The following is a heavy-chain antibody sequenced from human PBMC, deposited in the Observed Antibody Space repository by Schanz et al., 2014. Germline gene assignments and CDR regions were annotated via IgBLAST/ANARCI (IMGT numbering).Heavy chain of an antibody. Sequence: EVQLVESGGGLVQPGRSLRLSCAASGFTFDDYAMHWVRQAPGKGLEYVSGISWNSGTAVYADSVKGRFTISRDNAKNSLFLQMNSLRVEDTAVYYCARSYHDDDDYTRALDMWGQGTMVTVSS. CDR2: ISWNSGTA. CDR1: GFTFDDYA. J-gene: IGHJ3*02. V-gene: IGHV3-9*01. CDR3: ARSYHDDDDYTRALDM. D-gene: IGHD3-16*01.